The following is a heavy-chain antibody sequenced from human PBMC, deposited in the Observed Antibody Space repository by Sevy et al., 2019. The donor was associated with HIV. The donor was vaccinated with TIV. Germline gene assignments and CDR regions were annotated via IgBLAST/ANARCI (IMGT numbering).Heavy chain of an antibody. D-gene: IGHD6-13*01. J-gene: IGHJ4*02. CDR1: GFTVSSYG. CDR2: FSGSGSSA. CDR3: SKERCNEMPLAGTLDY. V-gene: IGHV3-23*01. Sequence: GGSLRLSCAASGFTVSSYGMSWVRQAPGKGLKWVSGFSGSGSSAYYADSVKGRFTISRAISKNTLNLQMNRRRVEDTDVYVYSKERCNEMPLAGTLDYWGQGTLVTVSS.